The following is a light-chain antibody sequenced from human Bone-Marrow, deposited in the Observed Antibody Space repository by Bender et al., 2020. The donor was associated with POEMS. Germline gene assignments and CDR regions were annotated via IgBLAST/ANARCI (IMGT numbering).Light chain of an antibody. CDR1: EKDIGGYDR. CDR3: CSYAGKNNYV. CDR2: EVT. V-gene: IGLV2-18*02. Sequence: QSALTQPPSVSGSPGQSVTISCTGTEKDIGGYDRVSWYQQIPGTAPKLLIYEVTFRPSGVPDRFSGSKSGNTASLTVSGLQADDEADYYCCSYAGKNNYVFGTGTRVTVL. J-gene: IGLJ1*01.